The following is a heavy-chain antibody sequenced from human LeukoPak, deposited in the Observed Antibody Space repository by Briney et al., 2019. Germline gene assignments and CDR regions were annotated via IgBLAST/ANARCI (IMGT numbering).Heavy chain of an antibody. V-gene: IGHV3-23*01. CDR3: AKRRSPMVRGVNVDY. CDR1: GVTFSSYA. Sequence: GGSLRRSCAASGVTFSSYAMSWVRQAPGKGLEWVSAICGTGGSTYYADSVKGRFTTSRDNSKNRLYLQMNSLRAEDTAVYYCAKRRSPMVRGVNVDYWGQGTLVTVSS. CDR2: ICGTGGST. J-gene: IGHJ4*02. D-gene: IGHD3-10*01.